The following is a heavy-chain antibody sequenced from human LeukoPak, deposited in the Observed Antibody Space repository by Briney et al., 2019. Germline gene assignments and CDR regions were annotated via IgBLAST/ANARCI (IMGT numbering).Heavy chain of an antibody. CDR2: ISSSSSYI. CDR1: GFTFSSYS. V-gene: IGHV3-21*01. J-gene: IGHJ3*02. Sequence: PGGSLRLSCAASGFTFSSYSMSWVRQAPGKGLEWVSSISSSSSYIYYADSVKGRFTISRDNAKNSLYLQMNSLRAEDTAVYYCARDRIEYCSGGSCYSGFGAFDIWGQGTMVTVSS. CDR3: ARDRIEYCSGGSCYSGFGAFDI. D-gene: IGHD2-15*01.